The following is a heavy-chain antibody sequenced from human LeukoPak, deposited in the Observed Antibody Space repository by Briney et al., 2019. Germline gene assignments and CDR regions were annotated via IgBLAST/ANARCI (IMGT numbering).Heavy chain of an antibody. CDR2: IFPDGTTT. D-gene: IGHD4/OR15-4a*01. CDR3: ARPFDHDAIDI. Sequence: PGGSLRLSCAASGFIFSGSWMDWVRHAPGKGLVWVSRIFPDGTTTTYADSVKGRFTISRDNAKNTLYLQMNSLRVKDTAVYYCARPFDHDAIDIWGQGTLVTVSS. V-gene: IGHV3-74*01. J-gene: IGHJ4*02. CDR1: GFIFSGSW.